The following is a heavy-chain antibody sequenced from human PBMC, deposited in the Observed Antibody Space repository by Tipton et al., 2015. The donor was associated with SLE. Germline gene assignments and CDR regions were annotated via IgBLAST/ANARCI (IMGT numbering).Heavy chain of an antibody. V-gene: IGHV4-61*09. Sequence: TLSLTCTVSGGSISRGSYYWSWIRQPAGKGLEGIGHIYTSGSTNYNPTGRTNYNTAVKSRVTLSVDTSKNQLSLKLSSVTAADTAVYYCARDKRMYSSGRGFMDVWGQGTTVTVSS. CDR1: GGSISRGSYY. J-gene: IGHJ6*02. D-gene: IGHD6-19*01. CDR2: IYTSGST. CDR3: ARDKRMYSSGRGFMDV.